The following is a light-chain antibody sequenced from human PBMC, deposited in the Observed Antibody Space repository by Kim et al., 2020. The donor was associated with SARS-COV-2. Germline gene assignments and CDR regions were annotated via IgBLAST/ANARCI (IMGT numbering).Light chain of an antibody. CDR1: SSGVGGYNH. CDR2: EVY. V-gene: IGLV2-8*01. J-gene: IGLJ2*01. Sequence: GQSVSISCTGTSSGVGGYNHVSWYQQHPGKAPKLMIYEVYRRPSGVPDRFSGSQSGNTASLTVSGLQAEDEADYYCSSYAASNSVIFGGGTQLTVL. CDR3: SSYAASNSVI.